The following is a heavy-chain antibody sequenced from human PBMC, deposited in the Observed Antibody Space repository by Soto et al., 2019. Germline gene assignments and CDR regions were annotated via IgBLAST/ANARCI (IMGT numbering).Heavy chain of an antibody. CDR2: ISSSGSTI. J-gene: IGHJ4*02. V-gene: IGHV3-11*01. CDR1: GFTFSDYY. D-gene: IGHD3-22*01. Sequence: PVGSLRLSCAASGFTFSDYYMSWIRQAPGKGLEWVSYISSSGSTIYYADSVKGRFTISRDNAKNSLYLQMNSLRAEDTAVYYCAVTYYYDSSGYSFDYWGQGTLVTVSS. CDR3: AVTYYYDSSGYSFDY.